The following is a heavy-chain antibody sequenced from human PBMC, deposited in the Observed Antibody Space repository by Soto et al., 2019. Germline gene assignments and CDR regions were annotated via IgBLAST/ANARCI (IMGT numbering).Heavy chain of an antibody. V-gene: IGHV1-2*04. CDR3: ARVPIRGPGKGYYYYGMDV. Sequence: ASVKVSCKASGYTFTGYYMHWVRQAPGQGLEWMGWINPNSGGTNYAQKFQGWVTMTRDTSISTAYMELSRLRSDDTAVYYCARVPIRGPGKGYYYYGMDVWGQGTTVTVSS. D-gene: IGHD3-10*01. CDR2: INPNSGGT. J-gene: IGHJ6*02. CDR1: GYTFTGYY.